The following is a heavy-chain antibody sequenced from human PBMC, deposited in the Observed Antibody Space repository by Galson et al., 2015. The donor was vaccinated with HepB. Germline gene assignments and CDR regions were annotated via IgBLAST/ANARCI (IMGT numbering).Heavy chain of an antibody. CDR2: IGSSSSYT. J-gene: IGHJ4*02. CDR1: GFTFSDYY. Sequence: SLRLSCAASGFTFSDYYMSWIRQAPGKGLEWILYIGSSSSYTNYADSVKGRFTISRDNAKNSPYLQMNSLRAEDTAVYYCARDLGTGYVAYWGQGTLVTVSS. D-gene: IGHD5-12*01. CDR3: ARDLGTGYVAY. V-gene: IGHV3-11*06.